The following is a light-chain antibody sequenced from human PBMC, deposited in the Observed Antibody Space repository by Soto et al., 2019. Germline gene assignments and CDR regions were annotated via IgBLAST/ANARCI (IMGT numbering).Light chain of an antibody. CDR2: SNN. Sequence: VLTQPPSASGTPGQRVTISCSGSSSNIGSNTVNWYQQLPGTAPKLLIYSNNQRPSGVPDRFSGSKSGTSASLAISGLQAEDEADYYCAAWDDSLNGNYVFGTGTKLTVL. CDR3: AAWDDSLNGNYV. CDR1: SSNIGSNT. V-gene: IGLV1-44*01. J-gene: IGLJ1*01.